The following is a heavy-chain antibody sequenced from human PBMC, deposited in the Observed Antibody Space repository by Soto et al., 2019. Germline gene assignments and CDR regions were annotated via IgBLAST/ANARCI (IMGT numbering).Heavy chain of an antibody. V-gene: IGHV3-30*18. D-gene: IGHD3-10*01. CDR3: EKDSLWFGELPPNYYYGMDV. J-gene: IGHJ6*02. CDR1: GFTFSSYG. CDR2: ISYDGSNK. Sequence: QVQLVESGGGVVQPGRSLRLSCAASGFTFSSYGMHWVRQAPGKGLEWVAVISYDGSNKYYADSVKGRFTISRDNSKNSRYLQMNGLRAEDTAVYYCEKDSLWFGELPPNYYYGMDVGGQGTTVTVSS.